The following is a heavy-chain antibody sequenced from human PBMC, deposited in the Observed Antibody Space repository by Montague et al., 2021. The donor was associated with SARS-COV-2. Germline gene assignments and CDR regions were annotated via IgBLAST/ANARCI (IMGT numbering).Heavy chain of an antibody. J-gene: IGHJ5*01. Sequence: SETLSLTCTASGGSITSNSYYWGFIRQPPGQGRVWKGSIYYSGNSNYDPSLKSRVTISLDTSKNQFSLNVRSATAADTAVYYCARYRGSGSCWIDSWGQGAPVTVSS. CDR3: ARYRGSGSCWIDS. D-gene: IGHD1-26*01. CDR2: IYYSGNS. CDR1: GGSITSNSYY. V-gene: IGHV4-39*01.